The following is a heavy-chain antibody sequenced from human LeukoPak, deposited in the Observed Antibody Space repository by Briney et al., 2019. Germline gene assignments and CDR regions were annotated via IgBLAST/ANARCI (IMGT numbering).Heavy chain of an antibody. CDR3: ARDRGSTAMVYVNYFDY. CDR2: IIPIFGTA. D-gene: IGHD5-18*01. V-gene: IGHV1-69*01. Sequence: SVKVSCKASGGTFSSYAISWVRQAPGQGLEWMGGIIPIFGTANYAQKVQGRVTITADESTSTAYMELSSMRSEDTAVYYCARDRGSTAMVYVNYFDYWGQGTLVTVSS. CDR1: GGTFSSYA. J-gene: IGHJ4*02.